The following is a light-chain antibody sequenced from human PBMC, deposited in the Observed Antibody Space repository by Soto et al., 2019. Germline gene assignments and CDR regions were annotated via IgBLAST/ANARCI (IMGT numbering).Light chain of an antibody. CDR1: SREVGGYNY. CDR2: DVS. CDR3: SSYTTSNTRQIV. J-gene: IGLJ1*01. V-gene: IGLV2-14*03. Sequence: QSALTQPASVSGSPGQSITISCTGNSREVGGYNYVSWYQHHPGKAPKLMIYDVSNRPSGVSNRFSGSKSGNTASLTISGLQPEDEADYYCSSYTTSNTRQIVFGTGTKVTVL.